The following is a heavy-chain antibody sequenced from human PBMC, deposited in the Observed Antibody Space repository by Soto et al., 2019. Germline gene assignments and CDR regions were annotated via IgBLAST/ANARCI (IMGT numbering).Heavy chain of an antibody. V-gene: IGHV4-30-4*02. J-gene: IGHJ4*02. CDR1: GGSFNTVVYH. CDR3: ARGPSDDKVDY. CDR2: IHNGGTT. Sequence: PSETLSLTCTVSGGSFNTVVYHLSWIRQSPDRGLEWIGHIHNGGTTYNNPSLTSRVTISLDTSNNQFSLKLSSVSAADTAVYYCARGPSDDKVDYWGQGTLVTVSS.